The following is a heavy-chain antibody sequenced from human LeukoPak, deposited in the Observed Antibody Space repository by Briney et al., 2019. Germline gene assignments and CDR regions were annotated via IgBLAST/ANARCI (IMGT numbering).Heavy chain of an antibody. CDR1: GYTFTVYY. CDR3: ARDLWGGIAAAGTYYFDY. J-gene: IGHJ4*02. Sequence: GASVKLSCKASGYTFTVYYMHWGRQAPGQGLGWRGWINPNSGGTNYAQQFQGRVIITRVTSISTASMALSRLSSDDTAVYYCARDLWGGIAAAGTYYFDYWGQGTLVTVSS. V-gene: IGHV1-2*02. D-gene: IGHD6-13*01. CDR2: INPNSGGT.